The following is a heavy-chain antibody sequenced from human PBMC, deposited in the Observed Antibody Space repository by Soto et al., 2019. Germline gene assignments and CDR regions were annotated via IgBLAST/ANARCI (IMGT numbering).Heavy chain of an antibody. J-gene: IGHJ4*02. CDR3: ARVLAPYYYGSGSLAFDY. V-gene: IGHV4-59*01. Sequence: SETLSLTCTVSGGSISSYYLSWIRQPPGKGLEWIGYIYYSGSTNYNPSLKSRVTISVDTSKNQFSLKLSSVTAADTAVYYCARVLAPYYYGSGSLAFDYWGQGTLVTVSS. D-gene: IGHD3-10*01. CDR1: GGSISSYY. CDR2: IYYSGST.